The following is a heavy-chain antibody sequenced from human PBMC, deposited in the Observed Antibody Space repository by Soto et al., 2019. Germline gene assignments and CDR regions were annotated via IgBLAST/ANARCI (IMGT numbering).Heavy chain of an antibody. CDR2: MNPNSGNT. V-gene: IGHV1-8*01. CDR3: ARGHHYYVFWKTDYYYYYMDV. Sequence: ASVKVSCKASGYTFTSYDINWVRQATGQGLEWMGWMNPNSGNTGYAQKFQGRVTMTRNTSISTAYMELSSLRSEDTAVYYCARGHHYYVFWKTDYYYYYMDVWGKGTTVTVSS. D-gene: IGHD3-3*01. J-gene: IGHJ6*03. CDR1: GYTFTSYD.